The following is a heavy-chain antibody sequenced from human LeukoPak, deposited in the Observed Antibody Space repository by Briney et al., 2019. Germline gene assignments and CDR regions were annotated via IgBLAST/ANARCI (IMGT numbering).Heavy chain of an antibody. V-gene: IGHV3-23*01. Sequence: GGSLRLSCAASGLTFRTLAMNWVRQAPGKGLEWVSTISDNGRSTHYADSVKGRFTISRDNSKNTLDLQMNSLKDEDTAIYYCAKDVRSGGGGMDVWGQGTTVTVSS. D-gene: IGHD3-10*02. CDR1: GLTFRTLA. CDR2: ISDNGRST. CDR3: AKDVRSGGGGMDV. J-gene: IGHJ6*02.